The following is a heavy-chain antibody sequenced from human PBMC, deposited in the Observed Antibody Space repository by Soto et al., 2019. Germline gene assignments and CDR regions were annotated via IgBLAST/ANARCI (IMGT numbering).Heavy chain of an antibody. V-gene: IGHV1-46*01. CDR3: AIHTGHSSSWEFSLYYCDY. D-gene: IGHD6-13*01. J-gene: IGHJ4*02. CDR1: GYTFTSYY. Sequence: ASVKVSCKASGYTFTSYYMHWVRQAPGQGLEWMGIINPSGGSTSYAQKFQGRVTMTRDTSTSTVYMELSSLRSEDTAVYYCAIHTGHSSSWEFSLYYCDYCGQGAMLTVYS. CDR2: INPSGGST.